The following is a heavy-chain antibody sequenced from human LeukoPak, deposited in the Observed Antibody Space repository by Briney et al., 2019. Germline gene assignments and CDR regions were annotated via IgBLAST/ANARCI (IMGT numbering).Heavy chain of an antibody. CDR1: AGSISSSSYY. V-gene: IGHV4-61*05. CDR2: IYYSGST. Sequence: PSETLSLTCTVSAGSISSSSYYWGWIRQPPGKGLEWIGYIYYSGSTNYNPSLKSRVTISVDTSKNQFSLKLSSVTAADTAVYYCARVVASRGMAFDIWGQGTMVTVSS. J-gene: IGHJ3*02. CDR3: ARVVASRGMAFDI. D-gene: IGHD2-2*01.